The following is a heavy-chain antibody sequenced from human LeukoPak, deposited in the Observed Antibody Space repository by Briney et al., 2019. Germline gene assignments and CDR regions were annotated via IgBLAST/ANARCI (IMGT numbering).Heavy chain of an antibody. CDR2: ISSSSSYI. D-gene: IGHD3-22*01. J-gene: IGHJ2*01. Sequence: GGSLRLSCAASGFTFSSYSMNWVRQAPGKGLKWVSSISSSSSYIYYADSVKGRFTISRDNAKNSLYLQMNSLRAEDTAVYYCARDNDYYDSSGFSPWYFDLWGRGTLVTVSS. CDR1: GFTFSSYS. V-gene: IGHV3-21*01. CDR3: ARDNDYYDSSGFSPWYFDL.